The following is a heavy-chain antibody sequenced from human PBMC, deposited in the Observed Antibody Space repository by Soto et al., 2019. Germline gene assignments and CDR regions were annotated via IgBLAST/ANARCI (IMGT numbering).Heavy chain of an antibody. V-gene: IGHV1-3*01. D-gene: IGHD2-8*01. CDR3: ARERRNPQTQWGAWFDP. Sequence: GASVKVSCKASGYTFTSYAMHWVRQAPGQRLEWMGWINAGNGNTKYSQKFQGRATITRDTSASTAYMELSSLRSEDTAVYYCARERRNPQTQWGAWFDPWGQGTLVTVSS. CDR2: INAGNGNT. CDR1: GYTFTSYA. J-gene: IGHJ5*02.